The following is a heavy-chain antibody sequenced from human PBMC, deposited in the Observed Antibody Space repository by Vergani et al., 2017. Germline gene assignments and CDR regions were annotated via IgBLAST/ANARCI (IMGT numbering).Heavy chain of an antibody. J-gene: IGHJ4*02. Sequence: QVQLVQSGAEVKKPGSSVKVSCKASGGTFSSYAISWVRQAPGQGLEWMGRIIPILGIANYAQKFQGRVTITADKSTSTAYMELSSLRSEDTAVYYYARDVPGKGGDWGQGTLVTVSS. CDR2: IIPILGIA. CDR3: ARDVPGKGGD. D-gene: IGHD3-16*01. CDR1: GGTFSSYA. V-gene: IGHV1-69*04.